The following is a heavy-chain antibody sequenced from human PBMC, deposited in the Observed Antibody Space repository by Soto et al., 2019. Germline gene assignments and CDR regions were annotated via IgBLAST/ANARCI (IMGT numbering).Heavy chain of an antibody. CDR2: ISSSSSYI. J-gene: IGHJ6*02. D-gene: IGHD7-27*01. V-gene: IGHV3-21*01. CDR3: AREATPNWDPYYYYGMDV. CDR1: GFTFSSYS. Sequence: GGSLRLSCAASGFTFSSYSMNWVRQAPGKGLEWVSSISSSSSYIYYADSVKGRFTISRDKAKNSLYLQMNSLRAEDTAVYYCAREATPNWDPYYYYGMDVWGQGTTVTVSS.